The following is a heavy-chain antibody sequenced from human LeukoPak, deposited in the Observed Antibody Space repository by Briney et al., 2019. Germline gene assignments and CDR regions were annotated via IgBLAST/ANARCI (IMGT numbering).Heavy chain of an antibody. CDR1: GFTFSSYA. CDR2: ISGSGGST. V-gene: IGHV3-23*01. J-gene: IGHJ4*02. Sequence: PGGSLRLSCAASGFTFSSYAMSWVRQAPGKGLEWASAISGSGGSTYYADPVKGRFTISRDNSKNTLYLQMNSLRAEDTAVYYCAKDQQLWRDSLAADYWGQGTLVTVSS. CDR3: AKDQQLWRDSLAADY. D-gene: IGHD5-18*01.